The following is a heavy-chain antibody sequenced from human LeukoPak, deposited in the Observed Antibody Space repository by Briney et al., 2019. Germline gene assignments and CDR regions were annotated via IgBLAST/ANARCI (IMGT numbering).Heavy chain of an antibody. J-gene: IGHJ3*02. CDR2: IYYTGSS. CDR3: ARQIATAGTWGLDI. V-gene: IGHV4-31*03. Sequence: SQTLSLTCTVSGGSVTSGAYYWTWVRLHPGKGLEWIGCIYYTGSSYYNPSLKSRLTISVDTSKNQFSLGLSSVTAADTAVYYCARQIATAGTWGLDIWGQGTMVTVSS. D-gene: IGHD6-13*01. CDR1: GGSVTSGAYY.